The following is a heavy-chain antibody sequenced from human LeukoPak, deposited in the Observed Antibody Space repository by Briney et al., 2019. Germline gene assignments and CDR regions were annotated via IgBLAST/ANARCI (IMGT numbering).Heavy chain of an antibody. J-gene: IGHJ4*02. D-gene: IGHD6-13*01. CDR3: ARDGSSWYSCFDY. CDR1: GFTFSSYA. Sequence: PGGSLGLSCAASGFTFSSYAMHWVRQAPGKGLEWVAVISYDGSNKYYADSVKGRFTISRDNSKNTLYLQMNSLRAEDTAVYYCARDGSSWYSCFDYWGQGTLVTVSS. V-gene: IGHV3-30*04. CDR2: ISYDGSNK.